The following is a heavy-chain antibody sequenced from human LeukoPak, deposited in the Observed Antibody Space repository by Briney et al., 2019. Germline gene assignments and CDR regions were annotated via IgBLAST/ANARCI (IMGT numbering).Heavy chain of an antibody. D-gene: IGHD3-10*01. Sequence: GGPLRLSCAASGFGFNNAWMSWVRQAPGKGLEWVGRIKSKGDGETADYAAPLKGRFTMSRDDAKATVYLQINSLITEDAAMYYCTTDLGITMIRGVIVNWGQGTLVTVFS. J-gene: IGHJ4*02. V-gene: IGHV3-15*01. CDR1: GFGFNNAW. CDR3: TTDLGITMIRGVIVN. CDR2: IKSKGDGETA.